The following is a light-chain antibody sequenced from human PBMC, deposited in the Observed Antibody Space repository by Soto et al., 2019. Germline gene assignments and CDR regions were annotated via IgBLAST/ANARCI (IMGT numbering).Light chain of an antibody. J-gene: IGKJ1*01. V-gene: IGKV3-20*01. CDR2: GAS. CDR3: QQYGSSGT. CDR1: QSVSSN. Sequence: EIVMTQSPPTLSVSPGERATLSCRAGQSVSSNLAWYQQKVGQAPGLLIYGASTRATGIPDRFSGSGSGTDFTLTISRLEPEDFAVYYCQQYGSSGTFGQGTKVDIK.